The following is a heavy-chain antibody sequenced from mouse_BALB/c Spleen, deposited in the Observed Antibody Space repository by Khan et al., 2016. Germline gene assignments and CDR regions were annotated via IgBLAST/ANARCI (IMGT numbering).Heavy chain of an antibody. CDR3: TRSGLRLYYFDY. Sequence: VKLQQSGAELVKPGASVKLSCKASGYTFTSYYMYWVKQRPGQGLEWIGGINPSNGGTNFNEKFKSKATLTVDKSSSTAYMQLSSLTSEDSAVYYCTRSGLRLYYFDYWGQGTTLTVSS. D-gene: IGHD1-2*01. V-gene: IGHV1S81*02. CDR1: GYTFTSYY. CDR2: INPSNGGT. J-gene: IGHJ2*01.